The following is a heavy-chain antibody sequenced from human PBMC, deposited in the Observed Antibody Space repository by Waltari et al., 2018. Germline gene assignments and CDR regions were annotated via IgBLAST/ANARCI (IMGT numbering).Heavy chain of an antibody. Sequence: QVQLVQSGAEVKKPGASVKVSCKASGCTFTRYDINWVRQATGQGLEWRGWMNPNIGNTGYAQKFKGRVTMTRNTSISTAYMELSSLRSEDTAVYYCARGLIGSYWDDYWGQGTLVTVSS. D-gene: IGHD1-26*01. CDR3: ARGLIGSYWDDY. CDR2: MNPNIGNT. V-gene: IGHV1-8*01. CDR1: GCTFTRYD. J-gene: IGHJ4*02.